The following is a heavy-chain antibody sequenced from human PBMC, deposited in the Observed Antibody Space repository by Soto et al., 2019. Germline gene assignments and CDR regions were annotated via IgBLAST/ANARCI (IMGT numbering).Heavy chain of an antibody. Sequence: GGSLRLSCAASGFTFSSYAMHWVRQAPGKGLEWVAVTSYDGSNKYYADSVKGRFTISRDNSKNTLYLQMNSLRAEDTAVYYCARDPVVTMIVVAYYFDYWGQGTLVTVSS. J-gene: IGHJ4*02. V-gene: IGHV3-30-3*01. CDR1: GFTFSSYA. CDR3: ARDPVVTMIVVAYYFDY. CDR2: TSYDGSNK. D-gene: IGHD3-22*01.